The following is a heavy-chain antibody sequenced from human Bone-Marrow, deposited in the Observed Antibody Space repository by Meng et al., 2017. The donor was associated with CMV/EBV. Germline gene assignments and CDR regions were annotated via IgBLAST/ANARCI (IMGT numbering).Heavy chain of an antibody. CDR1: GYIFSTYG. D-gene: IGHD3-3*01. J-gene: IGHJ6*01. Sequence: ASVKVSCKAYGYIFSTYGLTWVRQAPGQGLEWMGWISAYNGKTQYAQSLQGRVTMTTDTSTSTGYMDMRSLRSDNTAIYYCATAFSSYDFWSVLHYNPYYFYGLDVWGQGTAVTVSS. V-gene: IGHV1-18*01. CDR2: ISAYNGKT. CDR3: ATAFSSYDFWSVLHYNPYYFYGLDV.